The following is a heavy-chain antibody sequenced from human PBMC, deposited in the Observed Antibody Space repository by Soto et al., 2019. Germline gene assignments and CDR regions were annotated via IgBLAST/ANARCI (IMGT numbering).Heavy chain of an antibody. CDR1: GYSFTSYW. CDR3: ARWWDYYGSGSYHTIFDY. Sequence: GESLKISCKGSGYSFTSYWIGWVRQMPGKGLEWMGIIYPGDSDTRYSPSFQGQVTISADKSISTAYLQWSSLKASDTAMYYCARWWDYYGSGSYHTIFDYWGQGTLVTVSS. CDR2: IYPGDSDT. V-gene: IGHV5-51*01. J-gene: IGHJ4*02. D-gene: IGHD3-10*01.